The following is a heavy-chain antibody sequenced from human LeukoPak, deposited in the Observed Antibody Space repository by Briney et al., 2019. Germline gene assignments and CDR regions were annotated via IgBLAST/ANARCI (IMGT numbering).Heavy chain of an antibody. CDR1: GGSTSSSSYY. CDR3: ARHARARHYDSSGYCPDH. J-gene: IGHJ4*02. D-gene: IGHD3-22*01. CDR2: IYYSGST. Sequence: SETLSLTCTVSGGSTSSSSYYWGWIRQPPGKGLEWIGSIYYSGSTFYNPSLKSRVTISVDTSKNQFSLKLSSVTAADTAAYYCARHARARHYDSSGYCPDHWGQGTLVTVSS. V-gene: IGHV4-39*01.